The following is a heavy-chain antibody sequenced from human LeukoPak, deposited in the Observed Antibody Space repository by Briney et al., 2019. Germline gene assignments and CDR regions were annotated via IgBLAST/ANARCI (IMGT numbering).Heavy chain of an antibody. Sequence: ASVEVSCKASGYTFTSYYMHWVRQAPGQGLEWMGIINPSGGSTSYAQKFQGRVTMTEDTSTDTAYMELSSLRSEDTAVYYCATWLTYYYDSSGYPPANYWGQGTLVTVSS. V-gene: IGHV1-46*01. CDR2: INPSGGST. D-gene: IGHD3-22*01. CDR3: ATWLTYYYDSSGYPPANY. CDR1: GYTFTSYY. J-gene: IGHJ4*02.